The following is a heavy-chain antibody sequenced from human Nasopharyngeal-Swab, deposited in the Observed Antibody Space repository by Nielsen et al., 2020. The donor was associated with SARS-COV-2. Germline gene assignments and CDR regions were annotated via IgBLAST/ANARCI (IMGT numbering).Heavy chain of an antibody. D-gene: IGHD3-3*01. CDR3: TTDSRDYDFWSGYYPPSDY. Sequence: VRQAPGKGLEWVGRIKSKTDGGTTDYAAPVKGRFTIPRDDSKNTLYLQMNSLKTEDTAVYYCTTDSRDYDFWSGYYPPSDYWGQGTLVTVSS. J-gene: IGHJ4*02. V-gene: IGHV3-15*01. CDR2: IKSKTDGGTT.